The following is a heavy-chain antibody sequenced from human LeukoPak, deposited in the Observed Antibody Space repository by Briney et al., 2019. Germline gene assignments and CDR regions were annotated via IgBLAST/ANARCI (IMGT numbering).Heavy chain of an antibody. CDR1: GGSISSSSYY. V-gene: IGHV4-39*07. CDR3: ASGSGYSPFDY. D-gene: IGHD3-22*01. Sequence: SETLSLTRTVSGGSISSSSYYWGWIRQPPGKGLEWIGSIYYSGSTYYNPSLKSRVTISVDTSKNQFSLKLSSVTAADTAVYYCASGSGYSPFDYWGQGTLVTVSS. J-gene: IGHJ4*02. CDR2: IYYSGST.